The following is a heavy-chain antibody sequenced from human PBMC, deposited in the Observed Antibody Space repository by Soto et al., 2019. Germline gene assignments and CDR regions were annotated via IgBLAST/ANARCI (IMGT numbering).Heavy chain of an antibody. CDR1: GFTFGSYE. V-gene: IGHV3-48*03. CDR3: AREAYGGNPFDY. J-gene: IGHJ4*02. Sequence: HPGGSLRLSCAASGFTFGSYEMNWVRQAPGKGLEWVSYISRGGTTIYYTDSVKGRFTISRDNAKNSLFLQMNSLRAEDSAVYFCAREAYGGNPFDYWGQGTLVTVSS. D-gene: IGHD4-17*01. CDR2: ISRGGTTI.